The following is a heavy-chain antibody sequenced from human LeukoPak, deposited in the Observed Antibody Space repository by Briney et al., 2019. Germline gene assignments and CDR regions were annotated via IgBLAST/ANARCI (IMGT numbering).Heavy chain of an antibody. Sequence: PGGSLRLSCAASGFTFSNYNINWVRQAPGKGLEWVSSISSSTTYIYYADSVKGRFTISRDNTKNSLYLQMNSLRAEDTAVHYCARSGIVGATPPYYLDYWGQGTLVTVSS. CDR1: GFTFSNYN. J-gene: IGHJ4*02. CDR3: ARSGIVGATPPYYLDY. CDR2: ISSSTTYI. D-gene: IGHD1-26*01. V-gene: IGHV3-21*01.